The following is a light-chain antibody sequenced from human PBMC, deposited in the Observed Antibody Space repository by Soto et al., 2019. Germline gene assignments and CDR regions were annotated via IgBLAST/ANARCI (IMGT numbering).Light chain of an antibody. J-gene: IGLJ1*01. V-gene: IGLV2-8*01. CDR3: SYYTTRNNLG. CDR1: SSDIGGYDS. Sequence: QSALTQSPSASGSPGQSVTISCTGTSSDIGGYDSVSWYQQHPGKAPKVMIYDVSKRPSGVPDRFSGSKPGNTPSLTVSALKAEDDADYYCSYYTTRNNLGFGTSTEVTDL. CDR2: DVS.